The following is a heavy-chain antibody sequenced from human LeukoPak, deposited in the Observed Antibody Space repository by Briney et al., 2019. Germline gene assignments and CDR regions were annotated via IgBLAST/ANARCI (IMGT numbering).Heavy chain of an antibody. D-gene: IGHD3-10*01. CDR1: GFTFSSYA. CDR2: ISYDGSNK. J-gene: IGHJ4*02. Sequence: GGSLRLSCAASGFTFSSYAMHWVRQAPAKGLEWVAVISYDGSNKYYADSVKGRFTISRDNSKNPLYLQMNSLRAEDTAVYYCARDGITMVRGVTIGPLDYWGQGTLVTVSS. V-gene: IGHV3-30-3*01. CDR3: ARDGITMVRGVTIGPLDY.